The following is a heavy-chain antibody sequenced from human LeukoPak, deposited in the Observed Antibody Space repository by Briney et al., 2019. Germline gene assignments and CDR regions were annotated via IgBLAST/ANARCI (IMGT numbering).Heavy chain of an antibody. CDR2: IYYSGST. Sequence: PSETLSLTCTVSGGSISSYYWSWIRQPPGKGLGWIGYIYYSGSTNYNPSLKSRVTISVDTSKNQFSLKLSSVTAADTAVYYCARRISDAFDIWGQGTMVTVSS. V-gene: IGHV4-59*01. CDR1: GGSISSYY. CDR3: ARRISDAFDI. J-gene: IGHJ3*02.